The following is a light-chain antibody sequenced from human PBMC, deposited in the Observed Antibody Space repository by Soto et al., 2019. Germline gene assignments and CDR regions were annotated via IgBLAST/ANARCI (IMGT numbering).Light chain of an antibody. CDR2: DAS. J-gene: IGKJ1*01. V-gene: IGKV1-5*01. Sequence: DIQMTQSPSTLSASIGDRVTITCRASQNINSGLAWYQQKPGKAPKLLIYDASSLESGVPSRFSGSGSGTEFTLTISSLQPDDFATYYCQQYNSYSWTFGQGTKVDIK. CDR3: QQYNSYSWT. CDR1: QNINSG.